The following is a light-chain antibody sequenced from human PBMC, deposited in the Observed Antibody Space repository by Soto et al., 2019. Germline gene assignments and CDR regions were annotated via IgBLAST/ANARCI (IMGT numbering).Light chain of an antibody. J-gene: IGLJ2*01. V-gene: IGLV2-8*01. CDR2: EVT. CDR3: ASYAGSITL. CDR1: SSDVGGYNF. Sequence: QSVLTQPPSASGSPGQSVTISCTGTSSDVGGYNFVSWYQQHPGKVPRLMIYEVTKRPSGVPDRFSGSKSGNTASLTVSGLQAEDEADYYCASYAGSITLVGGGTQLTVL.